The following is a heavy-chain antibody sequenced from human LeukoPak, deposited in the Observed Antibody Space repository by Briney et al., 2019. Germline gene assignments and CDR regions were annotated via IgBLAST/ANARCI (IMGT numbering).Heavy chain of an antibody. J-gene: IGHJ4*02. Sequence: GGSLRLSCAVSGITLSNYGLSWVRQAPGKGLEWVAGLSGSGGGTNYADSVQGRFTISRDNPKNTLYLQMNSLRAEDTAVYFCAKRGVVIRVFLVGFHKEAYYFDSWGQGALVTVSS. CDR2: LSGSGGGT. D-gene: IGHD3-10*01. CDR3: AKRGVVIRVFLVGFHKEAYYFDS. V-gene: IGHV3-23*01. CDR1: GITLSNYG.